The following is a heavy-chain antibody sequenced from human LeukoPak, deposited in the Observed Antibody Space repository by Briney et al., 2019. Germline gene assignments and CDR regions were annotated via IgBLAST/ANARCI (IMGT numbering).Heavy chain of an antibody. CDR3: AKDTSYDILTGYHYYYYGMDV. J-gene: IGHJ6*02. V-gene: IGHV1-18*01. D-gene: IGHD3-9*01. CDR2: ISAYNGNT. CDR1: GYTFTSYG. Sequence: ASVKVSCKASGYTFTSYGISWVRQAPGQGLEWMGWISAYNGNTNYAQKLQGRVTMTTDTSTSTAYMELRSLRSDDTAVYFCAKDTSYDILTGYHYYYYGMDVWGQGTTVTVSS.